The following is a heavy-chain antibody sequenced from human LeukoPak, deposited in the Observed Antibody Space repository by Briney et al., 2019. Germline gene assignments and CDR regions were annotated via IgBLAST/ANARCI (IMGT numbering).Heavy chain of an antibody. CDR3: ARVRYCSSTSCYGAWFDP. CDR1: GGSISSGGYS. CDR2: IYHSGST. Sequence: SQTLSLTCAASGGSISSGGYSWSWIRQPPGKGLEWTGYIYHSGSTYYNPSLKSRVTISVDRSKNQFSLKLSSVTAADTAVYYRARVRYCSSTSCYGAWFDPWGQGTLVTVSS. J-gene: IGHJ5*02. D-gene: IGHD2-2*01. V-gene: IGHV4-30-2*01.